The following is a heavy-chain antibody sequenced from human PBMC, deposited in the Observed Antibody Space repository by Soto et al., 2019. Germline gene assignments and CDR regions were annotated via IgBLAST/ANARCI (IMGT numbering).Heavy chain of an antibody. CDR1: GGSFSGYY. CDR2: INHNGST. Sequence: SETLSLTCAVYGGSFSGYYWSWIRQPPGKGLEWIGEINHNGSTNYNPSLKSRVTISVDTSKNQFSLKLSSVTAADTAVYYCARRGQYCSSTSCSYYYFDYWGQGTLVTVSS. V-gene: IGHV4-34*01. D-gene: IGHD2-2*01. CDR3: ARRGQYCSSTSCSYYYFDY. J-gene: IGHJ4*02.